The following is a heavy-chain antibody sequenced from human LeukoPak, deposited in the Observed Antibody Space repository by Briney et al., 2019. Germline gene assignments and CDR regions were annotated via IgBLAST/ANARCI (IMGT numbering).Heavy chain of an antibody. V-gene: IGHV1-24*01. CDR3: ARGGELGFDY. D-gene: IGHD1-26*01. CDR1: GYTLTELS. CDR2: FDPEDGET. J-gene: IGHJ4*02. Sequence: GASVKVSCKVSGYTLTELSMHWVRQAPGKGLEWMGGFDPEDGETIYAQKFQGRVTMTEDTSTSTAYMELRSLRSDDTAVYYCARGGELGFDYWGQGTLVTVSS.